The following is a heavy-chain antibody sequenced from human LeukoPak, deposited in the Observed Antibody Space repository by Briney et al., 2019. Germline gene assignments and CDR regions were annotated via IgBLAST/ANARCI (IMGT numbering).Heavy chain of an antibody. CDR1: GGSISSSSYY. CDR3: AKLDGKVEMAIDY. V-gene: IGHV4-39*01. CDR2: IYYSGST. Sequence: SETLSLTRTVSGGSISSSSYYWGCIRQPPGKGLEWIGSIYYSGSTYYNPSLKRRVTISVDTSKNQFSLKLSSVTAADTAVYYCAKLDGKVEMAIDYWGQEALGPASS. J-gene: IGHJ4*02. D-gene: IGHD5-24*01.